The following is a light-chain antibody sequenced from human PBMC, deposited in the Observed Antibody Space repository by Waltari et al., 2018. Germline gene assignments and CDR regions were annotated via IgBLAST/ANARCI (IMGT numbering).Light chain of an antibody. V-gene: IGLV7-43*01. J-gene: IGLJ3*02. CDR1: TGVVTRGAY. CDR3: LLHYGGIWV. CDR2: DAT. Sequence: QTVVTQEPSLTVSPGGTITLTCASTTGVVTRGAYPSRFQQKPGQAPRTLIYDATNKHSWTPARFSGSLLGDKAALTLSAVQPEDEAEYYCLLHYGGIWVFGGGTKLTVL.